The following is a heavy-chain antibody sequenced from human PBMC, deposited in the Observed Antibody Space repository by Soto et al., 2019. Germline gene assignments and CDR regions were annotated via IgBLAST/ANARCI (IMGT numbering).Heavy chain of an antibody. Sequence: GXSVKVSYRASCYTFPSYYMHWVRQAPAQGLEWMGIINPSGGSTSYAQKFQGRVTMTRDTSTSTVYMELSSLRSEDTAVYYCARGRTVLRFLEWLFGYWGQGTLVTVYS. CDR1: CYTFPSYY. CDR3: ARGRTVLRFLEWLFGY. V-gene: IGHV1-46*01. CDR2: INPSGGST. D-gene: IGHD3-3*01. J-gene: IGHJ4*02.